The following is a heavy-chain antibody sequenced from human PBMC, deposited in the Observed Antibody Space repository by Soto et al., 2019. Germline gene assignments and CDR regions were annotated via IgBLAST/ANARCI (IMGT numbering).Heavy chain of an antibody. J-gene: IGHJ4*02. V-gene: IGHV3-20*04. Sequence: GGSLRLSCATSAFTDGVFIVTLVLQAQRKGLEWVSGIDWNGANTRYADSVTGRFTISRDNAKNSLYLHMNSLRVDDTALYYCACEAGDAVLSPGPFDYWGKGTVVTVFS. D-gene: IGHD2-8*01. CDR3: ACEAGDAVLSPGPFDY. CDR2: IDWNGANT. CDR1: AFTDGVFI.